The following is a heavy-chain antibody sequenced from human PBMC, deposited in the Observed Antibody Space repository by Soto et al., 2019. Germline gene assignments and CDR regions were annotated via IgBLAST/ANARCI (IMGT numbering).Heavy chain of an antibody. D-gene: IGHD1-7*01. CDR2: IKQDGSEK. J-gene: IGHJ6*04. V-gene: IGHV3-7*01. CDR3: ARAGITGTTGMDV. CDR1: GFTFSSYW. Sequence: EVQLVESGGGLVQPGGSLRLSCAASGFTFSSYWMSWVRQAPGKGLEWVANIKQDGSEKYYVDSVKGRFTISRDNSKNSRDLQMNSLRAEDTAVYYCARAGITGTTGMDVWGKGTTVTVSS.